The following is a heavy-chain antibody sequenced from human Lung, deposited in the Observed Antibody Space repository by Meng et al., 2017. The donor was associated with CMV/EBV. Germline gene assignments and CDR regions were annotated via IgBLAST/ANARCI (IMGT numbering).Heavy chain of an antibody. D-gene: IGHD1-14*01. CDR2: TSAAGGIT. J-gene: IGHJ6*02. CDR3: AKPKPTTLHYTGMDV. CDR1: GFTFSDYA. V-gene: IGHV3-23*01. Sequence: SCXASGFTFSDYAMNWVRQAPGRGPEWVAVTSAAGGITYYASSVKGRFTISRDNSKNTLYLQMNSLRAQDTAVYYCAKPKPTTLHYTGMDVWGQGTTVTVPS.